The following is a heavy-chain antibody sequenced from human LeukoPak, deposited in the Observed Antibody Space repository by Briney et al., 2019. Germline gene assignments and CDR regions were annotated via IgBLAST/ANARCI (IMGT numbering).Heavy chain of an antibody. V-gene: IGHV4-34*01. CDR2: IIHSGGT. J-gene: IGHJ4*02. Sequence: KTSETLSLTCAVYGGSFSGYYWSWIRQPPGKGLDWIGEIIHSGGTNYNPSLKSRVTISVDTSKNQFSLNLNSINAADTAVYYCARGLGGSYYFDHWGQGTLVTVSS. D-gene: IGHD1-26*01. CDR3: ARGLGGSYYFDH. CDR1: GGSFSGYY.